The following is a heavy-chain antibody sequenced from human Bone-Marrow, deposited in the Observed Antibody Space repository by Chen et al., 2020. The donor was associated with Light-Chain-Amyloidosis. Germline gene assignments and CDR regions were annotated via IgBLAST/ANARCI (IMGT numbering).Heavy chain of an antibody. V-gene: IGHV3-21*02. CDR1: GFTSSSYS. Sequence: EVQLVESGGGLVKPGGSLRLSCTAAGFTSSSYSLNWVRKAPGKGLEWVSFINFNNNYIYYAASVKGRFTVSRDDAKNSLYLQMSSLRADDTAVYYCARVGCSGGDCYGDWRDYYYYAMDVWGQGTTVTVSS. CDR2: INFNNNYI. D-gene: IGHD2-21*02. J-gene: IGHJ6*02. CDR3: ARVGCSGGDCYGDWRDYYYYAMDV.